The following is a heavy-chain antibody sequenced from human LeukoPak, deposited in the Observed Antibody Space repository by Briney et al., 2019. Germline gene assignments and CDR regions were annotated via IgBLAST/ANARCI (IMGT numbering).Heavy chain of an antibody. CDR1: GYTFTGYY. CDR2: INPNSGGT. J-gene: IGHJ5*02. D-gene: IGHD3-10*01. CDR3: ARDGSSNGLGESWFDP. Sequence: ASVKVSCKASGYTFTGYYMHWVRQAPGQGLERMGWINPNSGGTNYAQKFQGRVTMTRDTSISTAYMELSRLRSDDTAVYYCARDGSSNGLGESWFDPWGQGTLVTVSS. V-gene: IGHV1-2*02.